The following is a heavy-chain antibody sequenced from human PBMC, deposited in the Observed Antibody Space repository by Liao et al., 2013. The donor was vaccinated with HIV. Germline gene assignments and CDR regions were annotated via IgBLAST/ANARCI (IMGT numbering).Heavy chain of an antibody. J-gene: IGHJ2*01. V-gene: IGHV4-4*07. Sequence: QVQLQESGPGLVKPSGTLSLTCTVSGGSVSTYYWSWIRQPAGKGLEWIGRASTSENTNYNPSLKSRITMSVDTSRNQFSLKLSSVTAADTAVYYCARGFWYFDLWGRGTLVTVSS. CDR2: ASTSENT. CDR1: GGSVSTYY. CDR3: ARGFWYFDL.